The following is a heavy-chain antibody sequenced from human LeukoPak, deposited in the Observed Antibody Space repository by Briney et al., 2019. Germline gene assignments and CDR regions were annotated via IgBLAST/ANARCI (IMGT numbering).Heavy chain of an antibody. CDR2: IWYDGKNK. J-gene: IGHJ4*02. CDR3: AKPEGNFWSGFDY. Sequence: GGSLRLSCTASGFTFSDYGMHWVRQAPGKGREWVAVIWYDGKNKYYADSVKGRFTISRDNSKNTMYLQLNSLRVEDTAVYYCAKPEGNFWSGFDYWGQGTLVTVSS. CDR1: GFTFSDYG. V-gene: IGHV3-33*06. D-gene: IGHD3-3*01.